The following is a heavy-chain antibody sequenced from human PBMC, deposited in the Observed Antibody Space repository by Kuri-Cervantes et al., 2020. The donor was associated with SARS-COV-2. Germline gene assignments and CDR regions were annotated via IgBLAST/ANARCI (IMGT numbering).Heavy chain of an antibody. CDR3: AKDHKKWELRHDAFDI. CDR2: IWYDGSNK. CDR1: GFTSSSYG. V-gene: IGHV3-30*02. J-gene: IGHJ3*02. D-gene: IGHD1-26*01. Sequence: GESLKISCAASGFTSSSYGMHWFRQAPGKGLEWVAVIWYDGSNKYYADSVKGRFTISRDNSKNTLYLQMNSLRAEDTAVYYCAKDHKKWELRHDAFDIWGQGTMVTVSS.